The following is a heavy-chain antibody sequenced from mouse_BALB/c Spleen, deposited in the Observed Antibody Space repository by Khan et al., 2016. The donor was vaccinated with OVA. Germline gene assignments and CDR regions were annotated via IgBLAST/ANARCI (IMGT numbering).Heavy chain of an antibody. CDR1: GYSITSDYA. CDR2: ISYSGSI. V-gene: IGHV3-2*02. J-gene: IGHJ4*01. Sequence: EVQLQESGPGLVKPSQSLSLTCTVTGYSITSDYAWNWIRQFPGNQQEWMGYISYSGSISYNSSLKSRISITRDTSKNPFFLQFNSVTTDDTATYYCKISNYPVAVDYWGQGTSVTVSS. D-gene: IGHD2-5*01. CDR3: KISNYPVAVDY.